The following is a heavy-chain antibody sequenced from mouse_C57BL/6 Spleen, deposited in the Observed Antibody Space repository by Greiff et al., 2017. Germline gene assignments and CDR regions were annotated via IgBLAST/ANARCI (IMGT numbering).Heavy chain of an antibody. CDR1: GYTFTDYY. J-gene: IGHJ2*01. D-gene: IGHD1-1*01. Sequence: VQLQQSGPELVKPGASVKISCKASGYTFTDYYMNWVKQSHGKSLEWIGDINPNNGGTSYNQKFKGKATLTVDKSSSTAYMELRSLTSEDSAVYYCAGNYYGSYFDYWGQGTTLTVSS. CDR2: INPNNGGT. V-gene: IGHV1-26*01. CDR3: AGNYYGSYFDY.